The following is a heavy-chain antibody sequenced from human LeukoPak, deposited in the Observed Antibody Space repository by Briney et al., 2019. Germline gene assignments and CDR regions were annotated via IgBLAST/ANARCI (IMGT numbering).Heavy chain of an antibody. CDR2: IYYSGGT. D-gene: IGHD3-22*01. CDR3: ARGQNYYDSSGYIDY. Sequence: SETLSLTCTVSGGSICTYYWSWIRQPPGKGLEWIGYIYYSGGTNYNPSLKSRVTISVDTSKNQFSLKLSSVTAADTAVYYCARGQNYYDSSGYIDYWGQGTLVTVSS. V-gene: IGHV4-59*01. CDR1: GGSICTYY. J-gene: IGHJ4*02.